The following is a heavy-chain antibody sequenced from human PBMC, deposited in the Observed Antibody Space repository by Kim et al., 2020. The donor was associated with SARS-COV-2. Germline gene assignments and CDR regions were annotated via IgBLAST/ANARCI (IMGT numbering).Heavy chain of an antibody. V-gene: IGHV1-24*01. Sequence: ASVKVSCKVSGYTLTELSMHWVRQAPGKGLEWMGGFDPEDGETIYAQKFQGRVTMTEDTSTDTAYMELSSLRSEDTAVYYCATPSGFGEFMYYYYGMDVWGQGTTVTVSS. CDR3: ATPSGFGEFMYYYYGMDV. CDR2: FDPEDGET. J-gene: IGHJ6*02. CDR1: GYTLTELS. D-gene: IGHD3-10*01.